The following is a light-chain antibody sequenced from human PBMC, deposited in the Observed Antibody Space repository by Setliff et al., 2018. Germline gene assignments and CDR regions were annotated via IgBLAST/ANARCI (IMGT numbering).Light chain of an antibody. CDR2: EVS. V-gene: IGLV2-14*01. Sequence: QSALTQPASVSGSPGQSITISCTGTSSDLGGYNYVSWYQQHPGKAPKLMIYEVSNRPSGVSNRFSGSKSGNTASLTISGLQAEDEADYYCSSYTSSSALGFGGGTKGTV. J-gene: IGLJ2*01. CDR3: SSYTSSSALG. CDR1: SSDLGGYNY.